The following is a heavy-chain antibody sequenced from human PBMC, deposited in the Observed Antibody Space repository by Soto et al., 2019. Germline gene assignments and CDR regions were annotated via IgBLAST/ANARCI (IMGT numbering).Heavy chain of an antibody. Sequence: GGSLRLSCADSGFTFSSYGLHWVRQAPGKGLEWVAVISYDGSNKYCADSVKGRFTISRDNSKNPLYLQMNSLRAEDTAVYYCAKDQGQQWLVGAFDIWGQGTMVTVSS. D-gene: IGHD6-19*01. CDR3: AKDQGQQWLVGAFDI. CDR2: ISYDGSNK. CDR1: GFTFSSYG. V-gene: IGHV3-30*18. J-gene: IGHJ3*02.